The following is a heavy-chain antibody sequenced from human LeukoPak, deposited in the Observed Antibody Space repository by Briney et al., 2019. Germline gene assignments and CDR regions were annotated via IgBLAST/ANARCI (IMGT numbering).Heavy chain of an antibody. CDR1: GFTFSSFW. J-gene: IGHJ4*02. D-gene: IGHD2-15*01. CDR2: ISSSSSYI. Sequence: PGGSLRLSCVASGFTFSSFWMTWVRQAPGKGLEWVSSISSSSSYIYYADSVKGRFTISRDNAKNSLYLQMNSLRAEDTAVYYCARDGGYYYFDYWGQGTLVTVSS. CDR3: ARDGGYYYFDY. V-gene: IGHV3-21*01.